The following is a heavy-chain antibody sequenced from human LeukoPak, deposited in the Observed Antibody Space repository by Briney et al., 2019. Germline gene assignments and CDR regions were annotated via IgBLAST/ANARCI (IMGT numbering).Heavy chain of an antibody. Sequence: SETLFLTCTVPGGSISSSSYYWGWIRQPPGKGLEWIGSIYYSGSTYYNPSLKSRVAISVDTSKNQFSLKLSSVTAADTAVYYCARGQEWELLYYFDYWGQGTLVTVSS. D-gene: IGHD1-26*01. J-gene: IGHJ4*02. CDR1: GGSISSSSYY. CDR3: ARGQEWELLYYFDY. CDR2: IYYSGST. V-gene: IGHV4-39*07.